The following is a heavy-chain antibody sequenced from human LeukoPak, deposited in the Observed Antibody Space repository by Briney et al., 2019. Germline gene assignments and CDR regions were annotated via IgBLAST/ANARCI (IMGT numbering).Heavy chain of an antibody. D-gene: IGHD2-21*01. CDR2: INPQGDIT. J-gene: IGHJ5*02. Sequence: ASVKVSYKTSGYTCTKYLIHWVRQAPGQGLEWMGTINPQGDITNDAQRFQGRITLTEDTSTSTVYMELSSLTSEDTAVYYCARPSYCVADNCGYWLDPWGPGTLVTVSS. CDR1: GYTCTKYL. V-gene: IGHV1-46*01. CDR3: ARPSYCVADNCGYWLDP.